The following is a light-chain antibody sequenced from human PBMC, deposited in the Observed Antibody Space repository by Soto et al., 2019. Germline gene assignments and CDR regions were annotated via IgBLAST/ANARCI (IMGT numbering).Light chain of an antibody. Sequence: QSALTQPPSVSRSPGQSVTISCTGTSGDVGTYNRVSWYQQPPGTAPKLMIYEVTNRPSGVPDRFSGSKSGNTASLTISGLQAEDEADYYCSSYTSSTTVVFGGGTKLTVL. J-gene: IGLJ2*01. CDR2: EVT. CDR3: SSYTSSTTVV. V-gene: IGLV2-18*02. CDR1: SGDVGTYNR.